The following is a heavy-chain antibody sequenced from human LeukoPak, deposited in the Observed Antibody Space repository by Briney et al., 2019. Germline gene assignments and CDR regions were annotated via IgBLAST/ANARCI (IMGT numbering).Heavy chain of an antibody. CDR1: GFIFSNYW. J-gene: IGHJ3*02. D-gene: IGHD3-3*01. CDR3: ARDAFSRISIFGVVSDAFDI. CDR2: IKQDGSEK. V-gene: IGHV3-7*01. Sequence: GGSPRLSCAASGFIFSNYWMCWVRQAPGKGLEWVANIKQDGSEKYYVDSMKGRFTISRDNAKNSLYLQMNSLRAEDTAVYYCARDAFSRISIFGVVSDAFDIWGQGTMVTVSS.